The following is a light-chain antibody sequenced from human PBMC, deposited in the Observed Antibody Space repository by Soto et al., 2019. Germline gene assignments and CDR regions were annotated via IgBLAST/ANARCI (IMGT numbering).Light chain of an antibody. CDR2: EVT. CDR3: SSYTNINTRACV. CDR1: NSGAGGYYY. V-gene: IGLV2-14*01. Sequence: QSALTQPRSVSGSPGQPVTISCSGTNSGAGGYYYVSWYQQHPGKAPKLMIYEVTDRPSGVSNRFSGSKSGNTASLTISGLQAEDEAEYYCSSYTNINTRACVFGTGTKVTVL. J-gene: IGLJ1*01.